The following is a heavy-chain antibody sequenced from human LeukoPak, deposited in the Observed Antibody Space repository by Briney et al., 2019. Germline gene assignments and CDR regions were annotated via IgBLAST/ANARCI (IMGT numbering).Heavy chain of an antibody. J-gene: IGHJ6*03. D-gene: IGHD2-2*01. CDR3: ARGVLRGYCSSTSCKRYYYYYMDV. CDR2: MNPNSGNT. CDR1: GYTFTSYD. V-gene: IGHV1-8*01. Sequence: GASVKVSFKASGYTFTSYDINWVRQATGQGLEWMGWMNPNSGNTGYAQKFQGRVTMTRNTSISTAYTELSSLRSEDTAVYYCARGVLRGYCSSTSCKRYYYYYMDVWGKGTTVTISS.